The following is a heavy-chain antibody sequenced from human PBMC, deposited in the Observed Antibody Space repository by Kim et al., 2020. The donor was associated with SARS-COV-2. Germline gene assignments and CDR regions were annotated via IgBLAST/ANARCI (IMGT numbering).Heavy chain of an antibody. V-gene: IGHV3-43*02. D-gene: IGHD2-15*01. CDR1: GFTFGDYA. J-gene: IGHJ6*02. Sequence: GGSLRLSCAASGFTFGDYAMHWVRQAPGKGLEWVSLISGDGGSTYYADSVKGRFTISRDNSKNSLYLQMNSLRTEDTALYYCAKDDGGFQVVVAARWDCYYGMDVWGQGTTVTVSS. CDR3: AKDDGGFQVVVAARWDCYYGMDV. CDR2: ISGDGGST.